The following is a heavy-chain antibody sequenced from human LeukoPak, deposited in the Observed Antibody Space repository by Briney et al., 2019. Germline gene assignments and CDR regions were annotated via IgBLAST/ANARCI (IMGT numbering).Heavy chain of an antibody. CDR2: IIPNNGGT. D-gene: IGHD1-7*01. J-gene: IGHJ4*02. V-gene: IGHV1-2*02. CDR1: GYTFTDNH. CDR3: VRENWYYAD. Sequence: ASVKVSCKASGYTFTDNHIHWVRQALGQGLEWMGRIIPNNGGTSFAQEFRGRVTMTRDTSITTAYMELSRLTSDDTAVYYCVRENWYYADWGQGTLVTVSP.